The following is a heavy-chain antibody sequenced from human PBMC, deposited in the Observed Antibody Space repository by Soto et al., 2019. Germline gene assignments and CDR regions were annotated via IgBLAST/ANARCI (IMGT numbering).Heavy chain of an antibody. CDR3: ARDLAVGWFDP. D-gene: IGHD2-2*01. CDR1: GYTFTSYS. Sequence: QVQLVQSGTEVKKPGASVKVSCKTSGYTFTSYSISWVRQAPGQGLEWMGWINVYNGNKKYAQNLQGRVTMTTDTPTSTADMELRSLRSDGTAVYYCARDLAVGWFDPWGQGTLVTVSS. CDR2: INVYNGNK. V-gene: IGHV1-18*01. J-gene: IGHJ5*02.